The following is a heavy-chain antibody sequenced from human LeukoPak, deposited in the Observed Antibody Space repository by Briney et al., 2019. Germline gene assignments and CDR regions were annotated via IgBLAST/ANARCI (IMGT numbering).Heavy chain of an antibody. CDR2: ISSSSSTI. CDR1: GFTFSSYG. V-gene: IGHV3-48*01. Sequence: GGSLRLSCAASGFTFSSYGMNWVRQAPGKGLEWVSFISSSSSTIYYADSVKGRFTISRDNAKNSLYLQMNSLRAEDTAVYYCARMYYYDFDYWGQGTLVTVSS. J-gene: IGHJ4*02. CDR3: ARMYYYDFDY. D-gene: IGHD3-10*01.